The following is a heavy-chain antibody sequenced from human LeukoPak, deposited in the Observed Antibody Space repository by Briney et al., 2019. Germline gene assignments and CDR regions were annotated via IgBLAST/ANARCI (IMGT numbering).Heavy chain of an antibody. V-gene: IGHV3-30*02. CDR3: AKISASGGSYRAAFDI. J-gene: IGHJ3*02. D-gene: IGHD1-26*01. CDR1: GFTYSSYG. CDR2: IRYDGSNK. Sequence: GGSLRLSCAASGFTYSSYGMHWVRQAPGKGLEWVAFIRYDGSNKYYADSVKGRFTISRDNSKNTLYLQVNSLRAADTAVYYCAKISASGGSYRAAFDIWGQGTMVTVSS.